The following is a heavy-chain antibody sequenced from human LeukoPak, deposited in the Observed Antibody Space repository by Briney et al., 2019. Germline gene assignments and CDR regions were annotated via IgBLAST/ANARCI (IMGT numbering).Heavy chain of an antibody. CDR1: GFTFSSYS. D-gene: IGHD3-3*01. CDR2: ISGSGGST. CDR3: AKDIRFLEWFPPDY. V-gene: IGHV3-23*01. J-gene: IGHJ4*02. Sequence: PGGSLRLSCAASGFTFSSYSMNWVRQAPGKGLEWVSAISGSGGSTYYADSVKGRFTISRDNSKNTLYLQMNSLRAEDTAVYYCAKDIRFLEWFPPDYWGQGTLVTVSS.